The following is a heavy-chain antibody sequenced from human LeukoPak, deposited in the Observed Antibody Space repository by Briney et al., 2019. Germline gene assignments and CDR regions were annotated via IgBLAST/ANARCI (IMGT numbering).Heavy chain of an antibody. Sequence: GASVKVSCKASGYTFTNYYIHWVRQAPGQGLECMGIINPSGSSTSYAQKFQGRVTMTRDTSTSTVYMELSSLRSEDTAVYYCARGGVGATTYVWFDPWGQGTLVTVSS. CDR3: ARGGVGATTYVWFDP. J-gene: IGHJ5*02. CDR2: INPSGSST. D-gene: IGHD1-26*01. CDR1: GYTFTNYY. V-gene: IGHV1-46*01.